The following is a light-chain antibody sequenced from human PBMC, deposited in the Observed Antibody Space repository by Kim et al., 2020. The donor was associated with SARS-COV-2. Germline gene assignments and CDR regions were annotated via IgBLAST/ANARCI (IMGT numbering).Light chain of an antibody. CDR2: KVS. Sequence: PASSSCMSSQSLAYSDGNTYLNLFQQRPGQSPRSLIYKVSNWDSVVPDRFSGSGSGTNFSLKITRVEAEDVGVYYCMQGTYCPPTFGQGTKVDIK. V-gene: IGKV2D-30*01. CDR3: MQGTYCPPT. J-gene: IGKJ1*01. CDR1: QSLAYSDGNTY.